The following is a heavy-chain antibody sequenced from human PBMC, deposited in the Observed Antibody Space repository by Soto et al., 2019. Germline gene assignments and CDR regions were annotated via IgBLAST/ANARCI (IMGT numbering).Heavy chain of an antibody. CDR1: GFSVSRHY. J-gene: IGHJ4*02. CDR2: IFSGGST. Sequence: PGGSLRLSCAASGFSVSRHYMSWVRQAPGKGLEWVSVIFSGGSTYYADSVKGRFTISRDISKNTLFLQMHSLRAEDTAVYYCARVPDTGGRGLLDYWGQGTLVTVSS. V-gene: IGHV3-53*01. CDR3: ARVPDTGGRGLLDY. D-gene: IGHD7-27*01.